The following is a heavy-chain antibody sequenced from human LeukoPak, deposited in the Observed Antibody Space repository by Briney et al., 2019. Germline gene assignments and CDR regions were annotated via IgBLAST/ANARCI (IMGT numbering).Heavy chain of an antibody. CDR3: ARDIAAAGIDYFDY. V-gene: IGHV3-30*02. CDR1: GFTFSSYG. Sequence: GGSLRLSCAASGFTFSSYGMHWVRQAPGKGLEWVAFIRYDGSNKYYADSVKGRFTISRDNSKNTLYLQMNSLRAEDTAVYYCARDIAAAGIDYFDYWGQGTLVTVSS. D-gene: IGHD6-13*01. CDR2: IRYDGSNK. J-gene: IGHJ4*02.